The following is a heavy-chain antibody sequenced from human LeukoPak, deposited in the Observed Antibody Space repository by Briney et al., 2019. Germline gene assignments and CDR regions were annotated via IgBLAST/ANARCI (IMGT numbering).Heavy chain of an antibody. Sequence: GGSLTLSCAASGFTFSSDSMNWVRKPQAKGLERVSSISSSRSYIYYEDSVKGRFAISRDNAKKSLYLQMNSLMAADTAVYYCARDGGSSWYRHYYYYGMDVWGQGTMVTVSS. J-gene: IGHJ6*02. CDR2: ISSSRSYI. D-gene: IGHD6-13*01. CDR1: GFTFSSDS. V-gene: IGHV3-21*01. CDR3: ARDGGSSWYRHYYYYGMDV.